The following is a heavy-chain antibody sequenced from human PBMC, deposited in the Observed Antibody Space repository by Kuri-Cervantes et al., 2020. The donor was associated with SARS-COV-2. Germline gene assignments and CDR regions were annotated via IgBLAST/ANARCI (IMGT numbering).Heavy chain of an antibody. CDR3: ARLAGYSSSWYLYWYFDL. CDR1: GDSIMRHH. D-gene: IGHD6-13*01. Sequence: SETLSLTCTVSGDSIMRHHWCWVRQAPGKGLEWIGYIHSTTGSTNYNPSLKSRVTISVDTSKNQFSLKLSSVTAADTAVYYCARLAGYSSSWYLYWYFDLWGRGTLVTVSS. V-gene: IGHV4-4*08. CDR2: IHSTTGST. J-gene: IGHJ2*01.